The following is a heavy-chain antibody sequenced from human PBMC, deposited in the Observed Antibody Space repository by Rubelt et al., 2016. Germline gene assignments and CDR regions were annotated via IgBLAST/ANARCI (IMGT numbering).Heavy chain of an antibody. CDR2: IYYSGST. D-gene: IGHD6-19*01. Sequence: QLQLQESGPGLVKPSETLSLTCTVSGGSISSSSYYWGWIRQPPGKGLEWIGSIYYSGSTYYNPSLKIRVTISVDTSKNQFSLKLSSVTAADTAVYYCARQSGYSSGWLSYWGQGTLVTVSS. V-gene: IGHV4-39*01. CDR3: ARQSGYSSGWLSY. J-gene: IGHJ4*02. CDR1: GGSISSSSYY.